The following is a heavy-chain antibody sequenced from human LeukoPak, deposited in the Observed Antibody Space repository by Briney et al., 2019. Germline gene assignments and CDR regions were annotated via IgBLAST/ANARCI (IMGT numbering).Heavy chain of an antibody. J-gene: IGHJ4*02. D-gene: IGHD6-19*01. CDR2: FDPEDGET. CDR1: GYTLTELS. V-gene: IGHV1-24*01. Sequence: ASVKVSCKVSGYTLTELSMHWVRQAPGKGLEWMGGFDPEDGETIYAQKFQGRVTMTEDTSTDTAYMELGSLRSEDTAVYYCATSSSGWSKKNYYFDYWGQGTLVTVSS. CDR3: ATSSSGWSKKNYYFDY.